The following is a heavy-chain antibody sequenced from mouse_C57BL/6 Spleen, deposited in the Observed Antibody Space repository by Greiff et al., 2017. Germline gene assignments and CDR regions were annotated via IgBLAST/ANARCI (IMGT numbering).Heavy chain of an antibody. CDR3: ERYYYGSSFYWYFDV. Sequence: EVKLMESGPGLVKPSQSLSLTCSVTGYSITSGYYWNWIRQFPGNKLEWMGYISYDGSNNYNPSLKNRISITRDTSKNQFFLKLNSVTTEDTATYYCERYYYGSSFYWYFDVWGTGTTVTVSS. J-gene: IGHJ1*03. CDR1: GYSITSGYY. D-gene: IGHD1-1*01. V-gene: IGHV3-6*01. CDR2: ISYDGSN.